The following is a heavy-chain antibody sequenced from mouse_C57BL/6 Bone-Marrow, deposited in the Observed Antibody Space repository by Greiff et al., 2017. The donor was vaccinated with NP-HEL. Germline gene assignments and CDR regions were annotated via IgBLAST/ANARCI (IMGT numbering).Heavy chain of an antibody. CDR2: IHPNSGST. CDR1: GYTFTSYW. D-gene: IGHD1-1*01. J-gene: IGHJ1*03. CDR3: ARRYYGSKDRYFDV. V-gene: IGHV1-64*01. Sequence: QVQLQQPGAELVKPGASVKLSCKASGYTFTSYWMHWVKQRPGQGLEWIGMIHPNSGSTNYNEKFKSKATLTVDKSSSTAYMQLSSLTSEDSAVYYCARRYYGSKDRYFDVWGTGTTVTVS.